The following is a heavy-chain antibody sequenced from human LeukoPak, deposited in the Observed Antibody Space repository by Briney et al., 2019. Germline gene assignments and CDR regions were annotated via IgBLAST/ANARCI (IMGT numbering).Heavy chain of an antibody. CDR3: ARESLPAWFDP. CDR1: GFTVSSNY. CDR2: IYSGGST. J-gene: IGHJ5*02. V-gene: IGHV3-53*01. Sequence: GGSLRLSCAASGFTVSSNYMSWVRQAPGKGLEWVSVIYSGGSTYYADSVKGRFTISRDNSKNTLCLQMNSLRAEDTAVYYCARESLPAWFDPWGQGTLVTVSS.